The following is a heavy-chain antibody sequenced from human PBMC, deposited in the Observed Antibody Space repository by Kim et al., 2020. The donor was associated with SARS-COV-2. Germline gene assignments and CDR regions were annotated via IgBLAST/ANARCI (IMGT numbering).Heavy chain of an antibody. CDR2: IWYDGISK. CDR1: GFTISSYG. CDR3: ARDLSAYTAMVDY. J-gene: IGHJ4*02. Sequence: GGSLRLSCAASGFTISSYGMHWVRQAPGKGLEWVAVIWYDGISKYYADSVKGRFTISRDNSENTLYLQMNSLRAEDTAVYYCARDLSAYTAMVDYWGQGT. V-gene: IGHV3-33*01. D-gene: IGHD5-18*01.